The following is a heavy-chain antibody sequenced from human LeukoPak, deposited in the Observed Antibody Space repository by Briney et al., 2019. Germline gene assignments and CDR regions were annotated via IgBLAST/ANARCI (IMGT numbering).Heavy chain of an antibody. J-gene: IGHJ4*02. D-gene: IGHD6-19*01. V-gene: IGHV4-39*07. CDR2: IYYSGST. Sequence: PSETLSLTCTVSGGSISSGSHYWGWIRQPPGKGLEWIGSIYYSGSTYYNPSLKSRVTISVDTSKNQFSLKLSSVTAADTAVYYCAGGGYSSGWYALRYFDYWGQGTLVTVSS. CDR1: GGSISSGSHY. CDR3: AGGGYSSGWYALRYFDY.